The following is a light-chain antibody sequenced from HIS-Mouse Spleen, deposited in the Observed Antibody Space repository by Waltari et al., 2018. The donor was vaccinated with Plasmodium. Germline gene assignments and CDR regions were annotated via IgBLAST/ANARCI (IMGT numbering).Light chain of an antibody. CDR2: AAS. J-gene: IGKJ2*01. CDR1: QGIRTD. V-gene: IGKV1-6*01. Sequence: AIQMTQSPSSLSASVGDRVTITCLASQGIRTDLGWYQQKPGKAPKLLISAASSLQSGVPSRFSGSGSGTDFTLTISSLQPEDFATYYCLQDYNYPYTFGQGTKLEIK. CDR3: LQDYNYPYT.